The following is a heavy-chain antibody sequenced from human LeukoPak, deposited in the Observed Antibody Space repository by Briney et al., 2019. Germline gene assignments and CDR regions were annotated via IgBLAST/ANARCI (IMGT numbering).Heavy chain of an antibody. CDR1: GFTFSRYW. Sequence: GGSLRLTCAASGFTFSRYWMTWVRQAPGKGLEWVANIKEDGSNKYYADSVKGRFTISRDNSKNTLYLQMNSLRAEDTAVYYCARDFQGVTMVRGDLDYWGQGTLVTVSS. CDR2: IKEDGSNK. V-gene: IGHV3-7*01. CDR3: ARDFQGVTMVRGDLDY. J-gene: IGHJ4*02. D-gene: IGHD3-10*01.